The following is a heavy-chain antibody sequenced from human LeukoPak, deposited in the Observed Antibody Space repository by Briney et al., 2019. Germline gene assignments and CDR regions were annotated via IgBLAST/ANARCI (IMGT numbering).Heavy chain of an antibody. CDR2: INWNGGST. D-gene: IGHD3-10*01. CDR1: GFTFDDYG. J-gene: IGHJ4*02. Sequence: GGSLRLSCAASGFTFDDYGMSWVRQAPGKGLEWVSGINWNGGSTGYADSVKSRFTISRDNAKNSLYLQMNSLRAEDTALYYCARAPTTYYYGSGSYSLFDYWGQGTLVTVSS. CDR3: ARAPTTYYYGSGSYSLFDY. V-gene: IGHV3-20*04.